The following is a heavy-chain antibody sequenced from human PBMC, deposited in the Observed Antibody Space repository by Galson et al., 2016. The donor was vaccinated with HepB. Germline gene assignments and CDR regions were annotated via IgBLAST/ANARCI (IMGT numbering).Heavy chain of an antibody. V-gene: IGHV3-30*18. CDR3: AKPPSGEDDAFHI. CDR1: GFSFSSYV. J-gene: IGHJ3*02. Sequence: RLSCAASGFSFSSYVMHWVRQAPGKGLEWVAVISYDGKTKFYGDSVKGRFTISRDHSKSTLYLQMNSLRVEDTAVYFCAKPPSGEDDAFHIWGQGTLVTVSS. D-gene: IGHD3-10*01. CDR2: ISYDGKTK.